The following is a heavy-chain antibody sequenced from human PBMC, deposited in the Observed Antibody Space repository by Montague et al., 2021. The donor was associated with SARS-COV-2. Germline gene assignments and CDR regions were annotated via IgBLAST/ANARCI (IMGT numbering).Heavy chain of an antibody. CDR3: ARVGRQQLVRLSGMDV. J-gene: IGHJ6*02. D-gene: IGHD6-13*01. V-gene: IGHV4-39*06. CDR2: IYYSGST. CDR1: GGSISSSCYY. Sequence: SETLSLTCTVSGGSISSSCYYWVWIRQPPGKGLEGIGSIYYSGSTYYNPSLKSRVTISIDTSKNQFALKLSSVTAADTAVYYCARVGRQQLVRLSGMDVWGQGTTVTVSS.